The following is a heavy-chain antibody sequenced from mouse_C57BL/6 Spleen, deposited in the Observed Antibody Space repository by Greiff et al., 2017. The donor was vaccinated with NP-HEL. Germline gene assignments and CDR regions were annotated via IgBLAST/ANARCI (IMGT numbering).Heavy chain of an antibody. CDR3: ARDYYGSSKGAWFAY. V-gene: IGHV1-22*01. CDR2: INPNNGGT. CDR1: GYTFTDYN. Sequence: EVQLQQSGPELVKPGASVKMSCKASGYTFTDYNMHWVKQSHGKSLEWIGYINPNNGGTSYNQKFKGKATLTVNKSSSTAYMELRSLTSEDSAVYYCARDYYGSSKGAWFAYWGQRTLVTVSA. J-gene: IGHJ3*01. D-gene: IGHD1-1*01.